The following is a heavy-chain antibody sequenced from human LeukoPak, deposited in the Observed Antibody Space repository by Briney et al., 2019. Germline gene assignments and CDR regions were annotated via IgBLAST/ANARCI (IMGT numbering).Heavy chain of an antibody. J-gene: IGHJ6*03. D-gene: IGHD6-13*01. CDR3: ARPRIAAAGNVYYMDV. CDR2: IYLGDSDT. Sequence: GESLKISCKGSGYSFTSYWIGWVRQMPGKGLEWMGIIYLGDSDTRYSPSFQGQVTISADKSISTAHLQWSSLKASDTAMYYCARPRIAAAGNVYYMDVWGKGTTVTVSS. CDR1: GYSFTSYW. V-gene: IGHV5-51*01.